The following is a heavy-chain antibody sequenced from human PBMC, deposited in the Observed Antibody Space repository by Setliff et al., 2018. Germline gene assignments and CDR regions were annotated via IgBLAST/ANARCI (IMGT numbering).Heavy chain of an antibody. CDR3: SVQSEFGHDCSDGSCHPNYFDS. CDR1: GFIFSSYW. CDR2: IKQDGSEK. D-gene: IGHD2-15*01. Sequence: PGGSLRLSCAASGFIFSSYWMSWVRQAPGKGLEWVANIKQDGSEKYYVDSVKGRFTISRDNAKNSLYLQMNSLRAEDTAVYYCSVQSEFGHDCSDGSCHPNYFDSWGQGTLVTVSS. V-gene: IGHV3-7*01. J-gene: IGHJ4*02.